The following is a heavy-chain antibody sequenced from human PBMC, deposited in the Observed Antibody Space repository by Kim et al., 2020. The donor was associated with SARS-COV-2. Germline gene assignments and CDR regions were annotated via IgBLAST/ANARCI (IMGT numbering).Heavy chain of an antibody. CDR1: GGSISSYY. CDR3: ARHKSLGRPRGYFDY. CDR2: IYYSGST. V-gene: IGHV4-59*08. Sequence: SETLSLTCTVSGGSISSYYWSWIRQPPGKGLEWIGYIYYSGSTNYNPSLKSRVTISVDTSKNQFSLKLSSVTAADTAVYYCARHKSLGRPRGYFDYWGQGTLVTVSS. J-gene: IGHJ4*02. D-gene: IGHD7-27*01.